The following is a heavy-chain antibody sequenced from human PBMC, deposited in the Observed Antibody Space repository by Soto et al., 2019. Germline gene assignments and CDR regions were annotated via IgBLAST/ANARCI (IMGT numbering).Heavy chain of an antibody. CDR2: ADTADGSA. V-gene: IGHV3-23*01. Sequence: EVQLLESGGALVQPGGSLRLSCAASGFTFTNYAMNWVRQAPGKGLEWVSVADTADGSAYYADSVKGRFTISRDNSNNMLFLQMNSLRAEDTAVYYCARRRGSGSGWSALDYWGQGTLVTVSS. J-gene: IGHJ4*02. CDR3: ARRRGSGSGWSALDY. CDR1: GFTFTNYA. D-gene: IGHD6-19*01.